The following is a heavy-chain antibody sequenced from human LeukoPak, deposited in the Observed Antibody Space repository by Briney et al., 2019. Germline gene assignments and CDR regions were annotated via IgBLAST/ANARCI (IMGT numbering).Heavy chain of an antibody. CDR1: GGFISSSTYY. D-gene: IGHD3-22*01. CDR2: IYYSGST. J-gene: IGHJ3*02. Sequence: SETLSLTCTVSGGFISSSTYYWGWIRQPPGKGLEWIGSIYYSGSTYYNPSLKSRVTISVDTSKNQFSLKLSSVTAADTAVYYCARLGWLPAFDIWGQGTMVTVSS. V-gene: IGHV4-39*01. CDR3: ARLGWLPAFDI.